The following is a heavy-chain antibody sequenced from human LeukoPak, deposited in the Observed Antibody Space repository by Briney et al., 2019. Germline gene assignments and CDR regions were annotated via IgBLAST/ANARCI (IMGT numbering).Heavy chain of an antibody. CDR2: IYYSGST. CDR3: ARDQSGLFDY. CDR1: GGSISSSSYY. Sequence: PSETLSLTCTVSGGSISSSSYYWGWIRQPPGKGLEWIGSIYYSGSTYYNPSLKSRVTISVDTSKNQFSLKLSSVTAADTAVYYCARDQSGLFDYWGQGTLVTVSS. J-gene: IGHJ4*02. D-gene: IGHD3-10*01. V-gene: IGHV4-39*07.